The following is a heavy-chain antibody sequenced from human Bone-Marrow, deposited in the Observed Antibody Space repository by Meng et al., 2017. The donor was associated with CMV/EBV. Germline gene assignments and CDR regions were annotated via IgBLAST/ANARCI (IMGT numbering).Heavy chain of an antibody. CDR2: ISSSGSTI. CDR1: GFTFSSYE. V-gene: IGHV3-48*03. CDR3: ARAYCSSTSCYTALFDY. J-gene: IGHJ4*02. Sequence: GGSLRLSCAASGFTFSSYEMNWVRQAPGKGLEWVSYISSSGSTIYYADSVKVRFTISRDNAKNSLYLQMNSLRAEDTAVYYCARAYCSSTSCYTALFDYWGQGTLVTVSS. D-gene: IGHD2-2*02.